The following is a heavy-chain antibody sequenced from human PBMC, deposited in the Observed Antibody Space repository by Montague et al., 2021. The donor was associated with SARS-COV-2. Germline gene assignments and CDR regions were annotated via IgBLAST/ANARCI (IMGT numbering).Heavy chain of an antibody. CDR1: GDSVSHDL. CDR3: VRDPAPSGSGTFYDY. Sequence: SETLSLTCTVSGDSVSHDLWTWIRQPPGKGLEWIGYVYYSRSSGYNPSLRGRVSIAVDTSKNQFSLRLSTVTAADTAIYYCVRDPAPSGSGTFYDYWGQGTLVAVSS. J-gene: IGHJ4*02. V-gene: IGHV4-59*02. CDR2: VYYSRSS. D-gene: IGHD1-26*01.